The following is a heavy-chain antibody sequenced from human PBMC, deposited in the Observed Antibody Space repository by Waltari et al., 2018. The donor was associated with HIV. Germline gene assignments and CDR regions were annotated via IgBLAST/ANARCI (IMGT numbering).Heavy chain of an antibody. CDR2: TSYDGINK. V-gene: IGHV3-30-3*01. J-gene: IGHJ4*02. D-gene: IGHD2-2*01. CDR3: ARDPQYCSSTSCSYYFDY. CDR1: GFTFSSYA. Sequence: QVQLVESGGGVVQPGRSLRLSCAASGFTFSSYAMHWVRQAPVKELGWGAVTSYDGINKEYADSVKGRFTISRDKSKNTLYLQMNSLRAEETAVYYCARDPQYCSSTSCSYYFDYWGQGTLVTVSS.